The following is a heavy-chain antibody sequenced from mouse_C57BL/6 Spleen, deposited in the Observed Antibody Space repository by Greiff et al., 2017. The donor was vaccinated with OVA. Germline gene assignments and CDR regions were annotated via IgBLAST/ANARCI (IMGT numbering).Heavy chain of an antibody. V-gene: IGHV2-2*01. CDR2: IWSGGST. CDR1: GFSLTSYG. CDR3: ARTHEYDDDLPMDY. D-gene: IGHD2-4*01. J-gene: IGHJ4*01. Sequence: VQLQQSGPGLVQPSQSLSITCTVSGFSLTSYGVHWVRQSPGKGLEWLGVIWSGGSTDYNAAFISRLSISKDNATSQVFLKMNRLQADDTAIDYCARTHEYDDDLPMDYWGQGTSVTVSS.